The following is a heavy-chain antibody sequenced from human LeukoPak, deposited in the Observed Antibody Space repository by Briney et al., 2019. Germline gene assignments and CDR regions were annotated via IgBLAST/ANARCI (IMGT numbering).Heavy chain of an antibody. CDR2: INPNSGGT. D-gene: IGHD2-2*01. CDR3: ARDCSSTSCYVSGFDY. V-gene: IGHV1-2*02. J-gene: IGHJ4*02. CDR1: GYTFTGYY. Sequence: GASVKVSCKASGYTFTGYYMHWVRQAPGQGLEWMGWINPNSGGTNYAQKFQGRVTMTRDTSISTAYMELSRLRSDDTAVYYCARDCSSTSCYVSGFDYWGQGTLVTVSS.